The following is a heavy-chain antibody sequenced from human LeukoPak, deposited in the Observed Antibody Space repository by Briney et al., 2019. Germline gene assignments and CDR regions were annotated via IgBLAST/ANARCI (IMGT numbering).Heavy chain of an antibody. CDR1: GFAFDEHG. D-gene: IGHD2-2*01. J-gene: IGHJ4*02. V-gene: IGHV3-20*04. Sequence: GGSLRLSCTASGFAFDEHGMSWVRQVPGKGLEWVSGINWSGGSTGYADPLRGRFTISSNHPKNPLYLQMDSLRAEDTALYYCARAPITSPFYFDSRGQGTLVTVSS. CDR3: ARAPITSPFYFDS. CDR2: INWSGGST.